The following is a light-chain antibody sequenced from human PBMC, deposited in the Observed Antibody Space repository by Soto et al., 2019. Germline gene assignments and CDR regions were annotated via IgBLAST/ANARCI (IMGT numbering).Light chain of an antibody. CDR1: LSVSVY. V-gene: IGKV3-20*01. J-gene: IGKJ5*01. CDR2: GAS. CDR3: QQYYGSPGIT. Sequence: VVLTQSPATLSLSPGERATLSCRTSLSVSVYLDWYQQKPGQAPRLLIYGASSRATDIPDRFSGSGSGTDFTLTISRLEPEDFAVYYCQQYYGSPGITFGQGTRLEIK.